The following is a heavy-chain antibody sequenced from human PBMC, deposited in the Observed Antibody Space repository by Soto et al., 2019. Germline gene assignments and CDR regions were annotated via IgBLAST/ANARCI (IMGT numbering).Heavy chain of an antibody. V-gene: IGHV5-51*01. D-gene: IGHD4-4*01. J-gene: IGHJ6*04. Sequence: PGESLKISCKGSGYSFTSYWIGWVRQMPGKGLEWMGIIYPGDSYTRYSPSFQGQVTISADKSISTAYLQWSSLKASDTAVYFCARGGNPDYSSYGSGMDVWGKGTTVTVSS. CDR3: ARGGNPDYSSYGSGMDV. CDR1: GYSFTSYW. CDR2: IYPGDSYT.